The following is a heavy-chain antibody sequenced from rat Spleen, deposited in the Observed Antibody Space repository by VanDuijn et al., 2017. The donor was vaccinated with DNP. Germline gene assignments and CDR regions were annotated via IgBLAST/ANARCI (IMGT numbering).Heavy chain of an antibody. CDR1: GFTFSDFY. Sequence: EVQLVESGGGLVQPGRSLKLSCAASGFTFSDFYMAWVRQAPTKGLEWVANIRYDGGSTYYGDSVKGRFTISRDNAKSTLYLQMNSLRSEDMATYYCARHRADYWYVDFWGPGTMVTVSS. CDR3: ARHRADYWYVDF. CDR2: IRYDGGST. J-gene: IGHJ1*01. D-gene: IGHD4-1*01. V-gene: IGHV5-22*01.